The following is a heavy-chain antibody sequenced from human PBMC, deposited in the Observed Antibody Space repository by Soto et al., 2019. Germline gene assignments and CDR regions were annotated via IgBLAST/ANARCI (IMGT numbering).Heavy chain of an antibody. CDR3: ATADGFGVVTPFFEY. D-gene: IGHD3-3*01. CDR2: SFYRGST. Sequence: QRQLQESGPGLVKPSETLSPTCTVSGGSISSGSHYWGGIRQSPGKNLEWIGSSFYRGSTHYNPSLKTRVTISVDTSKNQVSLKLYSVTAADTAVYYCATADGFGVVTPFFEYWGQGILVTVSS. J-gene: IGHJ4*02. CDR1: GGSISSGSHY. V-gene: IGHV4-39*01.